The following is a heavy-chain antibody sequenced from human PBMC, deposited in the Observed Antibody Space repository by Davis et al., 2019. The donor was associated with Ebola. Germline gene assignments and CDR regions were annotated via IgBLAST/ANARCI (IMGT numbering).Heavy chain of an antibody. CDR1: GNSFTSHW. V-gene: IGHV5-51*01. CDR3: ARLRSITRLTSFYY. Sequence: GESLKISCKDSGNSFTSHWIGWVRQMPGKGLEWIGIIYPGDSDTRYSPSFQGQVTISADRSISTAFLQWSSLKASDTAMYYCARLRSITRLTSFYYWGQGTLVTVSS. D-gene: IGHD3-10*01. J-gene: IGHJ4*02. CDR2: IYPGDSDT.